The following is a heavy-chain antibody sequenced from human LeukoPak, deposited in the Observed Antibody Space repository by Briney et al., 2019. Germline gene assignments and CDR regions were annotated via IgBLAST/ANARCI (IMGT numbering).Heavy chain of an antibody. J-gene: IGHJ1*01. CDR3: ARGGHIVVVTSGVLAEYFQH. Sequence: GRSLRLSCAASGFSLSSYAMHWVRQAPGKGVEWVAIISYDGTKEYYGDSAKGRFTISRDNSKNTLYLQMNSLRAEDTAVYYCARGGHIVVVTSGVLAEYFQHWGQGTLVTVS. CDR2: ISYDGTKE. D-gene: IGHD2-21*02. CDR1: GFSLSSYA. V-gene: IGHV3-30-3*01.